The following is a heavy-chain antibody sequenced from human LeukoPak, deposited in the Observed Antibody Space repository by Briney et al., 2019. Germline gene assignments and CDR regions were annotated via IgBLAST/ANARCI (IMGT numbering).Heavy chain of an antibody. D-gene: IGHD4-23*01. V-gene: IGHV1-8*03. J-gene: IGHJ5*02. CDR1: GYTFTSYD. Sequence: ASVKVSCKASGYTFTSYDINWVRQATGQGLEWMGWMNPNSGNTGYAQKFQGRVTITRDTSISTAYMELSRLRSDDTAVYYCARAPHVYGGNSGWYNWFDPWGQGTLVTVSS. CDR3: ARAPHVYGGNSGWYNWFDP. CDR2: MNPNSGNT.